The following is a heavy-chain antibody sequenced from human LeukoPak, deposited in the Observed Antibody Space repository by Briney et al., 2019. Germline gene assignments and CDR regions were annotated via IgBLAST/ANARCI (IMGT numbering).Heavy chain of an antibody. V-gene: IGHV1-69*13. CDR2: MIPIFGTA. Sequence: ASVKVSCKASGGTFSSYAISWVRQAPGQGLEWMGGMIPIFGTANYAQKFQGRVTITADESTSTAYMELSSLRSEDTAVYYCATHYYDSSGYYYEGYGMDVWGQGTTVTVSS. CDR1: GGTFSSYA. D-gene: IGHD3-22*01. J-gene: IGHJ6*02. CDR3: ATHYYDSSGYYYEGYGMDV.